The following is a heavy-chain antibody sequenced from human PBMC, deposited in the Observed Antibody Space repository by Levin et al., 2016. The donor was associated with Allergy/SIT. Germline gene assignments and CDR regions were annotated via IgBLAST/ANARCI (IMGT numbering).Heavy chain of an antibody. Sequence: SETLSLTCTVSGGSMSSYYWSWIRQPPGKGLEWIGYMYYSGSTNYNPSLKSRVTISVDTSKNQFSLKLSSVIAADTAVYYCAVGYVSIDYWGQGTLITVSS. CDR3: AVGYVSIDY. V-gene: IGHV4-59*01. D-gene: IGHD2-15*01. CDR2: MYYSGST. CDR1: GGSMSSYY. J-gene: IGHJ4*02.